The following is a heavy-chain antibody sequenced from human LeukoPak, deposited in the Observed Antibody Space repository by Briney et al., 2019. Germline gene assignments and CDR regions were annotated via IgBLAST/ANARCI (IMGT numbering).Heavy chain of an antibody. CDR2: ITPIFGTA. V-gene: IGHV1-69*01. J-gene: IGHJ3*02. CDR3: AGGSREGTIFGVVIDAFDI. D-gene: IGHD3-3*01. Sequence: SVKVSCKASGGTFSSYAISWVRQAPGQGLEWMGGITPIFGTANYAQKFQGRVTITADESTSTAYMELSSLRSEDTAVYYCAGGSREGTIFGVVIDAFDIWGQGTMVTVSS. CDR1: GGTFSSYA.